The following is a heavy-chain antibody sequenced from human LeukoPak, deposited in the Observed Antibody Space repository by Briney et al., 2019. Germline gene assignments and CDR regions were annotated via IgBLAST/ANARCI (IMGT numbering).Heavy chain of an antibody. Sequence: PSQTLSLTCTVSGGSISSSSYYWGWIRQPPGKGLEWIGSIYYSGSTYYNPSLKSRVTISVDTSKNQFSLKLSSVTAADTAVYYCARSPLGLVAADFWSGYSNWFDPWGQGTLVTVSS. D-gene: IGHD3-3*01. CDR2: IYYSGST. J-gene: IGHJ5*02. CDR3: ARSPLGLVAADFWSGYSNWFDP. V-gene: IGHV4-39*01. CDR1: GGSISSSSYY.